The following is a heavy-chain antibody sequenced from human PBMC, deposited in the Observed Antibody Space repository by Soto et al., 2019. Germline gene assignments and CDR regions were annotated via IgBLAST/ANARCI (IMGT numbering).Heavy chain of an antibody. Sequence: PGGSLRLSCAASGFTFSSYAMSWVRQAPGKGLEWVSAISGSGGSTYYADSVEGRFTISRDNSKNTLYLQMNSLRAEDTAVYYCAKDLQQNYYDSPDAFDIWGQGTMVTVSS. V-gene: IGHV3-23*01. D-gene: IGHD3-22*01. J-gene: IGHJ3*02. CDR3: AKDLQQNYYDSPDAFDI. CDR1: GFTFSSYA. CDR2: ISGSGGST.